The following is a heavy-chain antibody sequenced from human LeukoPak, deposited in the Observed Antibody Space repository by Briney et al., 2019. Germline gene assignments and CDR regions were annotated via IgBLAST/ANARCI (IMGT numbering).Heavy chain of an antibody. CDR3: ARGSLELRRNWFDP. CDR1: GGSFSGYY. D-gene: IGHD1-7*01. V-gene: IGHV4-34*01. Sequence: SETLSLTSAVYGGSFSGYYWSWIRQPPGKGLEWIGEINHSGSTNYNPSLKSRVTISVDTSKNQFSLKLSSVTAADTAVYYCARGSLELRRNWFDPWGQGTLVTVSS. J-gene: IGHJ5*02. CDR2: INHSGST.